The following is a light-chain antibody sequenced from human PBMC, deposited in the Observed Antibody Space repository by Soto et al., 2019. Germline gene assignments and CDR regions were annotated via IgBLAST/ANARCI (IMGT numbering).Light chain of an antibody. V-gene: IGLV2-14*03. CDR1: SSDFNYYNS. CDR2: NVS. CDR3: TSYTSSSTYV. Sequence: QSVLTQPASVSGSPGQSITISCSGTSSDFNYYNSVSWYQHHPCKAPKLMIYNVSNRPSGVSSRFSGSKSGNTASLTISGLRAEDEADYYCTSYTSSSTYVFGTGTKVTVL. J-gene: IGLJ1*01.